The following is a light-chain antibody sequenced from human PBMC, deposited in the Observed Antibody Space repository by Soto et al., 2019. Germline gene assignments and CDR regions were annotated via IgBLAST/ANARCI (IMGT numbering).Light chain of an antibody. CDR1: QSVLYSSNNKNY. J-gene: IGKJ2*01. Sequence: DIVITQSPASLAVSLGERSTINCKSSQSVLYSSNNKNYLAWYQQRPGQPPKLLIYWASTRESGVPDRFSGSGSGTDFTLTITSLQAEDVAVYYCQQYESTPPTFGQGTKLEIK. V-gene: IGKV4-1*01. CDR3: QQYESTPPT. CDR2: WAS.